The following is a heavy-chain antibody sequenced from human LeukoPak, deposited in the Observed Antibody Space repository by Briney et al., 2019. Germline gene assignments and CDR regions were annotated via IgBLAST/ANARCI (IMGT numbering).Heavy chain of an antibody. CDR3: TSGKKQLVLGGNYYYGMDL. CDR1: GFTFSGSA. V-gene: IGHV3-73*01. CDR2: IRSKTNSYAT. D-gene: IGHD6-13*01. J-gene: IGHJ6*02. Sequence: GGSLRLSCAASGFTFSGSAMHWVRQASGKGLEWVGRIRSKTNSYATAYAASVKGRFTISRDDSKNTAYLQMNSLKIDDTAVYYCTSGKKQLVLGGNYYYGMDLWGQGTTVTVSS.